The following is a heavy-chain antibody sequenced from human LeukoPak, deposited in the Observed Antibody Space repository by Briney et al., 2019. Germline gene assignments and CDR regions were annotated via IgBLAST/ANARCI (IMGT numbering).Heavy chain of an antibody. V-gene: IGHV3-7*01. D-gene: IGHD4-17*01. CDR2: IKQDGSEK. J-gene: IGHJ4*02. CDR1: GFTFSKCG. CDR3: ARKYYGDSGTYYFDY. Sequence: GGSLRLSCAASGFTFSKCGMSWVRQAPGKGLEWVANIKQDGSEKYYVDSVKGRFTISRDNAKNSLYLQMNSLRAEDTAVYYCARKYYGDSGTYYFDYWGQGTLVTVSS.